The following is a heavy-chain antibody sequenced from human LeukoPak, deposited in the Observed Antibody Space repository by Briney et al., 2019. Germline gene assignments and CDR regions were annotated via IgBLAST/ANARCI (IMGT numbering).Heavy chain of an antibody. CDR3: ATSITMVRGVIISPYYFDY. J-gene: IGHJ4*02. Sequence: ASVKVSCKASGYTFTSYGISWVRQAPGQGLEWMGWISAYNGNTNYAQKLQGRVTMTTDTSTSTAYMELSSLRSEDTAVYYCATSITMVRGVIISPYYFDYWGQGTLVTVSS. V-gene: IGHV1-18*01. D-gene: IGHD3-10*01. CDR2: ISAYNGNT. CDR1: GYTFTSYG.